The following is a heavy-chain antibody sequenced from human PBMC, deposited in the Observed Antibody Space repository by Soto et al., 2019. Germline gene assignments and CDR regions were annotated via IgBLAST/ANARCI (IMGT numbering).Heavy chain of an antibody. Sequence: SQTLSLTCAISGDSVSSNTPSWNWSRSSPSRGLEWLGRTYYRSNWRHDYAVSVKSRITVNPDTSKNHFSLQLNSVTPDDTAVYYCARGVAGSGFDLWGQGTLVTVSS. CDR1: GDSVSSNTPS. CDR2: TYYRSNWRH. V-gene: IGHV6-1*01. J-gene: IGHJ4*02. D-gene: IGHD6-19*01. CDR3: ARGVAGSGFDL.